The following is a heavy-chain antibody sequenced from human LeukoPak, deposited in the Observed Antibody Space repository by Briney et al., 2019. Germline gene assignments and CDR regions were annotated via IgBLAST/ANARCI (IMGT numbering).Heavy chain of an antibody. J-gene: IGHJ3*02. D-gene: IGHD3-3*01. V-gene: IGHV3-23*01. CDR2: ISGSGGST. Sequence: GGSLRLSCAASGFTFSSYAMSWVRQAPGKGLEWVSAISGSGGSTYYADSVKGRFTISRDNSKNTLYLQMNSLRAEDTAVYYCAKTTVLRFLEWPGGAFDIWGQGTMVTVSS. CDR1: GFTFSSYA. CDR3: AKTTVLRFLEWPGGAFDI.